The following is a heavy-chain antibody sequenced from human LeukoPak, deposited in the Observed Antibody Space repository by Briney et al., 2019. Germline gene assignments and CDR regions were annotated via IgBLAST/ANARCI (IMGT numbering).Heavy chain of an antibody. V-gene: IGHV3-33*01. CDR3: VRGSDTSGYYFY. CDR1: GFTFSSSG. J-gene: IGHJ4*02. Sequence: PGGSLRLSCAASGFTFSSSGMNWVRQAPGKGLEWVAVIWSDGSEKRYADSVKGRFTISRDNSKSTLYLQMNSLRAEDTAVYYCVRGSDTSGYYFYWGQGTLVTVSS. CDR2: IWSDGSEK. D-gene: IGHD3-22*01.